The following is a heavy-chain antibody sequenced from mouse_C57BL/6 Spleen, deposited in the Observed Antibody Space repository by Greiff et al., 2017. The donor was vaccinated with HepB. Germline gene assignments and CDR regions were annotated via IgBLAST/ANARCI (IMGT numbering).Heavy chain of an antibody. CDR2: ISNGGGST. V-gene: IGHV5-12*01. CDR1: GFTFSDYY. Sequence: EVKVVESGGGLVQPGGSLKLSCAASGFTFSDYYMYWVRQTPEKRLEWVAYISNGGGSTYYPDTVKGRFTISRDNAKNTLYLQMSRLKSEDTAMYYCAGVYYGNYEVDYWGQGTSVTVSS. CDR3: AGVYYGNYEVDY. D-gene: IGHD2-1*01. J-gene: IGHJ4*01.